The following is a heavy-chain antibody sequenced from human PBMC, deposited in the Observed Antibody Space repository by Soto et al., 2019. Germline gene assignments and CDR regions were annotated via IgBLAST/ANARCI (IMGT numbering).Heavy chain of an antibody. CDR2: IRGSGTGFNT. CDR1: GFTFSSYP. D-gene: IGHD2-2*01. CDR3: ARVAPYCSTTTCYIDS. V-gene: IGHV3-23*01. J-gene: IGHJ4*02. Sequence: EVQLLESGGGLVRPGGSLRLSCAASGFTFSSYPMKWVRQGPGKGLEWVSTIRGSGTGFNTDYADSVKGRFVISRDNSKNTVYLQMNSLRADDTALYYCARVAPYCSTTTCYIDSWGQGTLVTVSS.